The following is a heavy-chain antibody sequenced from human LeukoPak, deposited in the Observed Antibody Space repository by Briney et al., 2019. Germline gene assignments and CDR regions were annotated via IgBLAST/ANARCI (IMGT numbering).Heavy chain of an antibody. V-gene: IGHV3-33*01. CDR3: ARDMDTAMVASNYFDY. CDR1: GFTFSSYG. Sequence: GGSLRLSCAASGFTFSSYGMHWVRQAPGKGLGWVAVIWYDGSNKYYADSVKGRFTISRDNSKNTLYLQMNSLRAEDTAVYYCARDMDTAMVASNYFDYWGQGTLVTVSS. D-gene: IGHD5-18*01. CDR2: IWYDGSNK. J-gene: IGHJ4*02.